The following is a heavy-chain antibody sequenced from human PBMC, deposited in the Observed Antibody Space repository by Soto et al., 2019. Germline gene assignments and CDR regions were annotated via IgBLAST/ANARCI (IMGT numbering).Heavy chain of an antibody. D-gene: IGHD2-21*01. V-gene: IGHV5-51*01. CDR3: ARPANIFDFDN. Sequence: GESLQISSPGSGSIFPTYLICFVLQRPGKCLEWLGIIYPGYXDTRYSPAFQGQVTLSADKSISTAYLQWSSLKDSDTAMYYVARPANIFDFDNWGHGTLVTVSS. CDR1: GSIFPTYL. CDR2: IYPGYXDT. J-gene: IGHJ4*01.